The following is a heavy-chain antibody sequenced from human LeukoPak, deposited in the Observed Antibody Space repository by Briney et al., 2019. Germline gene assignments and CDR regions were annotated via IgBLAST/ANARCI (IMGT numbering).Heavy chain of an antibody. CDR3: ARAGYSSSWTDFDY. J-gene: IGHJ4*02. CDR1: EFSVGSNY. CDR2: IYSGGST. D-gene: IGHD6-13*01. V-gene: IGHV3-66*01. Sequence: GGSLRLSCAASEFSVGSNYMTWVRQAPGKGLEWVSLIYSGGSTYYADSVKGRFTISRDNSKNTLYLQMNSLRAEDTAVYYCARAGYSSSWTDFDYWGQGTLVTVSS.